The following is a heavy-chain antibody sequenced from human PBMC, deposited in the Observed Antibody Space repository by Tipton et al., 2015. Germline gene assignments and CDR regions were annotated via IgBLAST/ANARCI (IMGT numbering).Heavy chain of an antibody. CDR3: ARSGGYGWDL. Sequence: SLRLSCAASGITSRNYAMSWVRQAPGKGLEWVSAIGGSGISTFYADSLKGRFTISRDNSKNTLYLQMNSLRAEDTAVYYCARSGGYGWDLWGQGTLVTVSS. CDR2: IGGSGIST. CDR1: GITSRNYA. V-gene: IGHV3-23*01. D-gene: IGHD6-25*01. J-gene: IGHJ5*02.